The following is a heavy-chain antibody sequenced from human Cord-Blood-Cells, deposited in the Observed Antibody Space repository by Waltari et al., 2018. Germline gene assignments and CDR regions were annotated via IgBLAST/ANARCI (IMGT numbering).Heavy chain of an antibody. V-gene: IGHV4-39*01. D-gene: IGHD3-10*01. J-gene: IGHJ4*02. Sequence: QLQLQESGPGLVKPSETLSLTCTVSGGSISSSSYYWGWIRQPPGKGLDWIGSIYYSGSTYNNPSLKSRVTISVDTSKNQFSLKLSSVTAADTAVYYCARSDQYGSGSYCYFDYWGQGTLVTVSS. CDR3: ARSDQYGSGSYCYFDY. CDR2: IYYSGST. CDR1: GGSISSSSYY.